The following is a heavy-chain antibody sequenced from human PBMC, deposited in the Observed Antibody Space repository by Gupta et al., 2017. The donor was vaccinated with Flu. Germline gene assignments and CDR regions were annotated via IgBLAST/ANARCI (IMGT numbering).Heavy chain of an antibody. D-gene: IGHD3-9*01. Sequence: QEQVVESGGGVVQPGRSLRLSCAASGFSFSNYGMHWVRQAPGKGLEWVADISYDGRNKNYADSVKGRFTISRDNSKNTLYLPMNSLRTEDTAVYYCAKDWKWNYNIYGMNVWGQGTTVPVSS. J-gene: IGHJ6*02. CDR1: GFSFSNYG. V-gene: IGHV3-30*18. CDR3: AKDWKWNYNIYGMNV. CDR2: ISYDGRNK.